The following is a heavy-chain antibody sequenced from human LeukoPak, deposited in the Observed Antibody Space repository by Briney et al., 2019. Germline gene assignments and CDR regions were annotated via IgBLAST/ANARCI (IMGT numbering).Heavy chain of an antibody. CDR2: IYNSGGI. J-gene: IGHJ6*02. D-gene: IGHD6-13*01. V-gene: IGHV4-59*01. CDR1: GGSISSNY. Sequence: SETLSLTCTVSGGSISSNYWSWIRQPPGKGLEWIGYIYNSGGINYNPSLKSRVTISVDTSKNQFSLKLSSVTAADTAVYYCARDTKSYSSSWTYYYYGMDVWGQGTTVTVSS. CDR3: ARDTKSYSSSWTYYYYGMDV.